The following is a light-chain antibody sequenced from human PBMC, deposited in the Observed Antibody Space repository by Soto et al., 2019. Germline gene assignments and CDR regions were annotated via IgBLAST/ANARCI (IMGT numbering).Light chain of an antibody. Sequence: DIQMTQSPSSLSASVGDRVTITCRASQSISSYLNWYQQKPGKAPKLLIYAASSLQSGVPSRFSGSGSGTDFTLTISSLQPEDFATYYCQQSYSTPFRYTFGQGTKVDIK. J-gene: IGKJ2*01. V-gene: IGKV1-39*01. CDR1: QSISSY. CDR2: AAS. CDR3: QQSYSTPFRYT.